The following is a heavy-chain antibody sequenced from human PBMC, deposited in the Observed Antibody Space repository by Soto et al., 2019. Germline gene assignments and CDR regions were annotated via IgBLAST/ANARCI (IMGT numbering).Heavy chain of an antibody. CDR3: ARVSGGRNPILDQNWLDP. CDR2: IYYNGNT. V-gene: IGHV4-59*11. J-gene: IGHJ5*02. CDR1: GGSIRSHS. Sequence: LSLTCTLSGGSIRSHSWIWIRQPPGKGLEWIGYIYYNGNTNNNPSLKSRVTMSIDTSKNQFSLRLSSVTAADTAMYYCARVSGGRNPILDQNWLDPWGQGTLVTVSS. D-gene: IGHD3-16*01.